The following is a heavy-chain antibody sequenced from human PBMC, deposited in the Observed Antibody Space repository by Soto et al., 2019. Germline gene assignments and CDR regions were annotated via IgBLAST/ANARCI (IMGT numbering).Heavy chain of an antibody. CDR3: ANDEDVCSSNCLWGLCV. CDR2: IAYDSSVK. Sequence: GGSLRLSCEGSGFEFRKYGIHWVRQAPGKGLEWVAVIAYDSSVKYYADSVKGRFTVSRDNSKNTVHLQMNSLRADDTAVYYCANDEDVCSSNCLWGLCVWGQGSRVTVSS. J-gene: IGHJ6*02. CDR1: GFEFRKYG. V-gene: IGHV3-30*18. D-gene: IGHD3-16*01.